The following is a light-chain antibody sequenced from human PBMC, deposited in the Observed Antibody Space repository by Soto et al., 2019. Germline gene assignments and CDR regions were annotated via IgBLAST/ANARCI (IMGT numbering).Light chain of an antibody. J-gene: IGKJ4*01. CDR3: QPANSFPRT. V-gene: IGKV1-12*01. CDR1: QGIASW. Sequence: DIQMTQSPSSVSASVGDRVTITCRSSQGIASWLAWYQQKPGKAPKLLIYAASSLQSGVPSRFSSSGSETYFTITISSLQTEDFATYYCQPANSFPRTFGGGTKVSIK. CDR2: AAS.